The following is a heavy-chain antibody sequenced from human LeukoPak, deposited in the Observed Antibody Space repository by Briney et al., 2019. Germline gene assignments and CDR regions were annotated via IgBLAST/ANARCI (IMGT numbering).Heavy chain of an antibody. CDR1: GYTFTSYY. D-gene: IGHD1-26*01. CDR3: ARLPVGAIYFDDY. V-gene: IGHV1-46*01. J-gene: IGHJ4*02. Sequence: ASVKVSCKASGYTFTSYYMHWVRQAPGQGLGWMGIINPSGGSTSYAQKFQGRVTMTRDMSTSTVYMELSSLRSEDTAVYYCARLPVGAIYFDDYWGQGTLVTVSS. CDR2: INPSGGST.